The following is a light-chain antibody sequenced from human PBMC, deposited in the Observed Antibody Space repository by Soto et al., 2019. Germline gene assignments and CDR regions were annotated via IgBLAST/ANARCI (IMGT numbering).Light chain of an antibody. CDR1: SSDVGGYNY. J-gene: IGLJ1*01. V-gene: IGLV2-14*01. CDR3: NSYTSSSTYV. Sequence: QSALTQPASVSGSPGQSITISCTGTSSDVGGYNYVSWYQQHPGKAPKLMIYEVSNRPSGVSNRFSGSKSGNTASLTISGLQAEDEADYYCNSYTSSSTYVFGTGTNVTVL. CDR2: EVS.